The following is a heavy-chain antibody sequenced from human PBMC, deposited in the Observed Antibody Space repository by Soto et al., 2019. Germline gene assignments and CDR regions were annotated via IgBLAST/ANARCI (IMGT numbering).Heavy chain of an antibody. Sequence: QVLLVESGGGVVQPGTSLTLSCTASVFTFSAYSMNWVRQAPGKGLEWVALISHVGGKTSYADSVSGRFTISRDNSKNTVYLQVSGLRPDDTAVYYCAKEAGAIGLFDYWGQGALVTVS. V-gene: IGHV3-30-3*01. CDR3: AKEAGAIGLFDY. J-gene: IGHJ4*02. CDR2: ISHVGGKT. CDR1: VFTFSAYS. D-gene: IGHD1-26*01.